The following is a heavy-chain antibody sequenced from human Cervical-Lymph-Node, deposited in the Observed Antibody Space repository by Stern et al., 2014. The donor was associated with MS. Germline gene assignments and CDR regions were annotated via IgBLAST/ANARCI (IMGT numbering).Heavy chain of an antibody. CDR3: ARASRSSSWPLDY. CDR2: ISPNSGVT. V-gene: IGHV1-2*04. Sequence: QVQLVESGAEVKKPGASVKVSCKASGYTFTGYYMHWVRQAPGQGLEWMGWISPNSGVTNYAQKFQGWVTMTRDTSISTAYMELSRLRSDDTAVYYCARASRSSSWPLDYWGQGTLVTVSS. CDR1: GYTFTGYY. J-gene: IGHJ4*02. D-gene: IGHD6-13*01.